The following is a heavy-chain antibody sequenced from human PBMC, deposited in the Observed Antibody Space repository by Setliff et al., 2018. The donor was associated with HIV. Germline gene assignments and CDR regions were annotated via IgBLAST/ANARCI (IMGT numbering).Heavy chain of an antibody. J-gene: IGHJ4*02. D-gene: IGHD1-1*01. Sequence: PGGSLRLSCAASGFTFSDYYMSWIRQAPGKGLEWVSYISSSGSTIYYADSVKGRFTISRDNAKNSLYLQMNSLRAEDTAVYYCARETRPGLTRSGFDYWGQGTLVTVSS. CDR1: GFTFSDYY. CDR3: ARETRPGLTRSGFDY. V-gene: IGHV3-11*01. CDR2: ISSSGSTI.